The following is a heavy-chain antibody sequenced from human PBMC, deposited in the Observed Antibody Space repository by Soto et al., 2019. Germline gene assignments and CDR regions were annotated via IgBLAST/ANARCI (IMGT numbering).Heavy chain of an antibody. D-gene: IGHD2-15*01. CDR3: ASGGSCYSRYCYFDY. V-gene: IGHV4-59*01. CDR1: GGSISSYY. J-gene: IGHJ4*02. Sequence: SETLSLTCTVSGGSISSYYWSWIRQPPGKGLEWIGYIYYSGITNYNPSLKSRVTISVDTSKNQFSLKLSSVTAADTAVYYCASGGSCYSRYCYFDYWGQGTLVTVS. CDR2: IYYSGIT.